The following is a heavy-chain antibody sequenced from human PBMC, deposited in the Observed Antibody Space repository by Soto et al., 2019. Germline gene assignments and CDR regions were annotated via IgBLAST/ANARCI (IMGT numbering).Heavy chain of an antibody. CDR2: ISFDGMIK. CDR1: EFTFNIYG. CDR3: AKDRERDAWYEDY. Sequence: GGSLRLSCAASEFTFNIYGMHWVRQAPDKGLEWVAVISFDGMIKYYAESVKGRFTISRDNSKNTLYLQMNSLRAEDTAVYYCAKDRERDAWYEDYWGQGTLVTVSS. V-gene: IGHV3-30*18. D-gene: IGHD6-13*01. J-gene: IGHJ4*02.